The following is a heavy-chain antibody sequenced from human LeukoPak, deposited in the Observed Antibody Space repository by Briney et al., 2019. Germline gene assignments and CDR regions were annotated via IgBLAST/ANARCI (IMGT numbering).Heavy chain of an antibody. CDR3: ARSGLSRFGF. J-gene: IGHJ4*02. CDR2: FSGSGGST. CDR1: GFIFSNYA. Sequence: PGGSLRLSCAASGFIFSNYAMSWVRQAPGKGLQWVSAFSGSGGSTYYADSVKGRFTISRDNSRNMLYLQMNSLRAEDTAVYYCARSGLSRFGFWGQGTLVTVSS. V-gene: IGHV3-23*01. D-gene: IGHD2/OR15-2a*01.